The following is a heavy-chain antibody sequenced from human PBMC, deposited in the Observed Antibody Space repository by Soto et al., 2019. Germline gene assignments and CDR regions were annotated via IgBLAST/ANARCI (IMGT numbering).Heavy chain of an antibody. Sequence: GGSLRLSCAVPGGIFHGYGMHWVRQAPGRGLEWVAIIRFDGSNAEYADSVKGRFTISRDNSKNTLYLQMNTLGAEDTAVYYCARDGIGGTVFRGYLDYWGRGTVVTVSS. CDR1: GGIFHGYG. CDR3: ARDGIGGTVFRGYLDY. CDR2: IRFDGSNA. D-gene: IGHD1-7*01. J-gene: IGHJ4*02. V-gene: IGHV3-33*01.